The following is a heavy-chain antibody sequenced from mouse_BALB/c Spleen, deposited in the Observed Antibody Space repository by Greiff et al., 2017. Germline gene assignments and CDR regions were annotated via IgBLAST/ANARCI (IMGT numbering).Heavy chain of an antibody. J-gene: IGHJ2*01. D-gene: IGHD1-1*01. CDR1: GFSLTSYG. Sequence: VQGVESGPGLVAPSQSLSITCTVSGFSLTSYGVHWVRQPPGKGLEWLGVIWAGGSTNYNSALMSRLSISKDNSKSQVFLKMNSLQTDDTAMYYCAREVYYGSSYYFDYWGQGTTLTVSS. CDR3: AREVYYGSSYYFDY. CDR2: IWAGGST. V-gene: IGHV2-9*02.